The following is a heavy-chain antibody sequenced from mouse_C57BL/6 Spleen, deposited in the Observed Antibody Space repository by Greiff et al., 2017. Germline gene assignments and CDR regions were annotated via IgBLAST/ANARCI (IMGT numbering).Heavy chain of an antibody. V-gene: IGHV10-1*01. CDR3: VRRAEDYDYPAWFAY. J-gene: IGHJ3*01. CDR1: GFSFNTYA. CDR2: IRSKSNNYAT. Sequence: VQLKESGGGLVQPKGSLKLSCAASGFSFNTYAMNWVRQAPGKGLEWVARIRSKSNNYATYYADSVKDRFTISRDDSESMLYLQMHNLKTEDTAMYYCVRRAEDYDYPAWFAYWGQGTLVTVSA. D-gene: IGHD2-4*01.